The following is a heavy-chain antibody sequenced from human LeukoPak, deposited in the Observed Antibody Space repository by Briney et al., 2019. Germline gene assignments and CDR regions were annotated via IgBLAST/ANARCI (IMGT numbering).Heavy chain of an antibody. Sequence: SETLSLTCAVYGGSFSGYYWSWIRQPPGKGLEWIGEINHSGSTNYNPSLKSRVTISVDTSKNQFSLKLSSVTAADTAVYYCARQPTTVVTPFDYWGQGTLVTVSS. CDR3: ARQPTTVVTPFDY. J-gene: IGHJ4*02. D-gene: IGHD4-23*01. CDR1: GGSFSGYY. CDR2: INHSGST. V-gene: IGHV4-34*01.